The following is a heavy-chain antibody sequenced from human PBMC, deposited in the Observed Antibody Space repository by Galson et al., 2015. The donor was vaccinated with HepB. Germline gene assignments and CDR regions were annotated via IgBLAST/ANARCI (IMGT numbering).Heavy chain of an antibody. Sequence: SLRLSCAASGFTVSSNYMSWVRQAPGKGLEWVSVIYSGGSTYYADSVKGRFTISRDNSKNTLYLQMNSLRAEDTAAYYCARDKPGDDSSGSFDYWGQGTLVTVSS. CDR1: GFTVSSNY. V-gene: IGHV3-53*01. D-gene: IGHD3-22*01. J-gene: IGHJ4*02. CDR3: ARDKPGDDSSGSFDY. CDR2: IYSGGST.